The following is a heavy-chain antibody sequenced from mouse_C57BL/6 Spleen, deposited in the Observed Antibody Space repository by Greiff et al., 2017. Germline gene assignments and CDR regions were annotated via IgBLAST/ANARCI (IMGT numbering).Heavy chain of an antibody. CDR1: GFTFRSYG. Sequence: EVMLVESGGDLVKLGGSLKHSCAPSGFTFRSYGMSWVRQTPDKRLEWVATISSGGSYTYYPDSVKGRFTISRDNAKNTLYLQMSSLKSKNTAMYYCARQDDSFPFNYWGKAPLSRSPQ. D-gene: IGHD2-3*01. J-gene: IGHJ2*01. V-gene: IGHV5-6*01. CDR3: ARQDDSFPFNY. CDR2: ISSGGSYT.